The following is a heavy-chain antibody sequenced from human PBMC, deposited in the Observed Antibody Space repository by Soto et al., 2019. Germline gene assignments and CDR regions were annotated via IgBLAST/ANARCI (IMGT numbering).Heavy chain of an antibody. CDR3: ARHFQPTTCYDY. CDR2: IDPSDSYT. Sequence: PGESLKISCQGSGYRFTSYWISWVRQMPGKGLEWMGRIDPSDSYTNYSPSFQGHVTISADKSISTAYLQWSSLNASDTATYYCARHFQPTTCYDYWGQGTLVTVSS. D-gene: IGHD2-2*01. V-gene: IGHV5-10-1*01. CDR1: GYRFTSYW. J-gene: IGHJ4*02.